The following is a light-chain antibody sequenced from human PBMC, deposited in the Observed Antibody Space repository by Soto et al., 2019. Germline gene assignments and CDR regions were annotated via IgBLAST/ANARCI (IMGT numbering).Light chain of an antibody. CDR1: QSVTSNF. J-gene: IGKJ2*01. V-gene: IGKV3-20*01. Sequence: ENVLTQSPGTLSLSPGERATLSCRASQSVTSNFLAWYQQRPGQAPRLLIYGASTRAAGVPDRFSGSGSGTYFTLTIARLEPEDFAVYYCQQYGRSPLLYTFGQGNKLGVK. CDR2: GAS. CDR3: QQYGRSPLLYT.